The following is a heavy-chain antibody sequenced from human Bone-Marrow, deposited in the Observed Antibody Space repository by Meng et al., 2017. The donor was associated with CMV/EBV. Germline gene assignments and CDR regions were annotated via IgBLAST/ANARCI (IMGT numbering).Heavy chain of an antibody. D-gene: IGHD2/OR15-2a*01. V-gene: IGHV3-48*04. J-gene: IGHJ5*02. CDR1: GFTFSDYT. Sequence: GESLKISCAASGFTFSDYTMNWFRQVPGKGLEWLSYISADSTTTYYADSVRGRFTISRDNANNSLYLQMNSLRAEDTALYYCARGGNKWELLSLGFDPCGQGTLVAVSS. CDR3: ARGGNKWELLSLGFDP. CDR2: ISADSTTT.